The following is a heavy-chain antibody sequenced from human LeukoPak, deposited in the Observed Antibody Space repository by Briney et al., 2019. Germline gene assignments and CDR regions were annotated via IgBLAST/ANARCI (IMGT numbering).Heavy chain of an antibody. V-gene: IGHV3-21*01. CDR3: AREDLGIAAAGRGIDP. CDR2: ISSGSSYI. J-gene: IGHJ5*02. Sequence: GGSLRLSCAASGFTFSSYSMNWVRQAPGKGLEWVSSISSGSSYIYYADSVKGRFTISRDNAKNSLYLQMNSLRAEDTAVYYCAREDLGIAAAGRGIDPWGQGTLVTVSS. D-gene: IGHD6-13*01. CDR1: GFTFSSYS.